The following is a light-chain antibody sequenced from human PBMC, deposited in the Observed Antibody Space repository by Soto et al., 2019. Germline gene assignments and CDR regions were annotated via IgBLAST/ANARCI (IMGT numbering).Light chain of an antibody. V-gene: IGKV3-11*01. CDR3: QQLEHWPPIS. Sequence: WKASQSVSSNLAWYQQKPGQAPRLLFYGASTRATGIPARFSGSGSGTVFTPTITCLEPDGFAVYYCQQLEHWPPISSAHGTRLEIK. CDR1: QSVSSN. J-gene: IGKJ5*01. CDR2: GAS.